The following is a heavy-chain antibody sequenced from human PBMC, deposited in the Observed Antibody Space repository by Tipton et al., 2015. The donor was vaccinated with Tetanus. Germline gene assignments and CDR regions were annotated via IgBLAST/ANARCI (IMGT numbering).Heavy chain of an antibody. CDR1: GGSMSSYY. J-gene: IGHJ4*02. CDR2: IYYSGST. CDR3: ARAGGGSWGNFDY. V-gene: IGHV4-59*01. Sequence: TLSLTCTVSGGSMSSYYWSWVRQPPGKGLEWIGYIYYSGSTNYNPSLKSRVTISVDTSKNQFSLKLSSVTAADTAVYYCARAGGGSWGNFDYWGQGTLVTVSS. D-gene: IGHD6-13*01.